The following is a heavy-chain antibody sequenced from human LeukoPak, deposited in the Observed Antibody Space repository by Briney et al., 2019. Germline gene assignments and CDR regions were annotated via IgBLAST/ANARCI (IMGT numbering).Heavy chain of an antibody. V-gene: IGHV3-23*01. CDR2: ISGSGGST. CDR3: AKDHSNYASYVGIWFDP. D-gene: IGHD4-11*01. Sequence: PGGSLRLSCAASGFTFSSYAMSWVRQAPGKGLEWVSAISGSGGSTYYADSVKGRFTISRDNSKNTLYLQMNSLRAEDTAVYYCAKDHSNYASYVGIWFDPWGQGTLVTVSS. CDR1: GFTFSSYA. J-gene: IGHJ5*02.